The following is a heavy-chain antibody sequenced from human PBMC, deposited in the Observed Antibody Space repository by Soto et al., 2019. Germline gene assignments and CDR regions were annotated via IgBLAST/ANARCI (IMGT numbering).Heavy chain of an antibody. Sequence: LRLSCAASGFTFSSYAMSWVRQAPGKGLEWVSAISGSGGSTYYADSVKGRFTISRDNSKNTLYLQMNSLRAEDTAVYYCAKETRIAVAGRSAFEIWGQGTMVTVSS. CDR3: AKETRIAVAGRSAFEI. CDR2: ISGSGGST. V-gene: IGHV3-23*01. J-gene: IGHJ3*02. CDR1: GFTFSSYA. D-gene: IGHD6-19*01.